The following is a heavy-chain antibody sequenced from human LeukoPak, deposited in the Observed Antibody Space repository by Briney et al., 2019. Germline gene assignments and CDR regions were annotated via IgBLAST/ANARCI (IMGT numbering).Heavy chain of an antibody. J-gene: IGHJ4*02. CDR3: ARSWDVVPAAIRYYFDY. CDR2: ISAYNGNT. V-gene: IGHV1-18*01. D-gene: IGHD2-2*02. CDR1: GYTFTSYG. Sequence: GAPVKVSCKASGYTFTSYGISWVRQAPGQGLEWMGWISAYNGNTDDAQKLQGRVTMTTDTSTTTAYMELRSLRSEDTAVYYCARSWDVVPAAIRYYFDYWGQGTLVTVSS.